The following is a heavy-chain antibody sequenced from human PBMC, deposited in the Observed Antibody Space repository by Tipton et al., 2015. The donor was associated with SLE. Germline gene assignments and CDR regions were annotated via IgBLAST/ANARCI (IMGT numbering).Heavy chain of an antibody. V-gene: IGHV4-38-2*02. J-gene: IGHJ3*02. Sequence: TLSLTCTVSEGYISNAFYWSWIRQPAGKGLEWIGSIYYSGTIYYNPSLMSRVTISIDTSKNQFSLRLSSVTAADTALYYCARLDFNHDFWSGYAFDIWGQGTMVTVSS. CDR2: IYYSGTI. D-gene: IGHD3-3*01. CDR3: ARLDFNHDFWSGYAFDI. CDR1: EGYISNAFY.